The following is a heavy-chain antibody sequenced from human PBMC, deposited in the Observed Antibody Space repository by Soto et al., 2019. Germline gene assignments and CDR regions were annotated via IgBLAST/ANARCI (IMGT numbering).Heavy chain of an antibody. Sequence: PSETLSLTCDVNGGSFSGYYWTWIRQPPGKGLEWIGEIDHSGSTNYSPSLKRRVTISVDTSKNQFSLNLRSVTAADTAVYYCARVKVRSRVPADITRYYYGLDVWGQGTTVTVSS. CDR3: ARVKVRSRVPADITRYYYGLDV. V-gene: IGHV4-34*01. D-gene: IGHD2-2*01. J-gene: IGHJ6*02. CDR2: IDHSGST. CDR1: GGSFSGYY.